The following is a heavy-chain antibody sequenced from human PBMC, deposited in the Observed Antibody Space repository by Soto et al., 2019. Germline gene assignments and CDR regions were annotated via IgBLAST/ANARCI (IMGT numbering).Heavy chain of an antibody. J-gene: IGHJ6*02. CDR1: GGTFSSYA. CDR2: IIPIFGTA. CDR3: ASPTRGYSYGHPAYYYYGMDV. V-gene: IGHV1-69*13. D-gene: IGHD5-18*01. Sequence: SVKVSCKASGGTFSSYAISWVRQAPGQGLEWMGGIIPIFGTANYAQKFQGRVTITADESTSTAYMELSSLRSEDTAVYYCASPTRGYSYGHPAYYYYGMDVWGQGTTVTVSS.